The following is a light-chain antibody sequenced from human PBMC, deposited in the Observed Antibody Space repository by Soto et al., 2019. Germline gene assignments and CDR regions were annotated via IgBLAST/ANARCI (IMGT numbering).Light chain of an antibody. CDR2: AAS. Sequence: DVQLTQYPAAVCVSLGDRDTIXRRASQTISSWLAWYQQKPGKVPKLLIYAASTLQSGVPSRFSGSGSGTDFTLTISSLQPEDVAPYYCQKYTSAPLPFGGGTKLDIK. CDR3: QKYTSAPLP. V-gene: IGKV1-27*01. J-gene: IGKJ4*01. CDR1: QTISSW.